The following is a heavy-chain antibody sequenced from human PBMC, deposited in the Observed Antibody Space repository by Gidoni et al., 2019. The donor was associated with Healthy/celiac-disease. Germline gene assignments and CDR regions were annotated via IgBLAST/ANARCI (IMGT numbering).Heavy chain of an antibody. V-gene: IGHV3-30*04. CDR1: GFTFSSYA. J-gene: IGHJ4*02. D-gene: IGHD4-17*01. CDR2: ISYYGSNK. Sequence: QVQLVESGGGVVQPGRSLRLSCAASGFTFSSYAMHWVRQAPGKGLEWVAVISYYGSNKYYADSVKGRFTISRDNSKNTLYLQMNSLRAEDTAVYYCARYLTVTRTFDYWGQGTLVTVSS. CDR3: ARYLTVTRTFDY.